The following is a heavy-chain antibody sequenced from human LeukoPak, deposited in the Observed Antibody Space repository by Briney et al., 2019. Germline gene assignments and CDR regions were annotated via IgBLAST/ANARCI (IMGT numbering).Heavy chain of an antibody. J-gene: IGHJ4*02. CDR2: ISSSGSTI. D-gene: IGHD5-24*01. V-gene: IGHV3-11*04. Sequence: GGSLTLSCAASGFTFSDYYMSWIRQAPGKGLEWVSYISSSGSTIYYADSVKGRFTISRDNAKNSLYLQMNSLRAEDTAVYYCAKDHSPGYNPYFDYWGQGTLVTVSS. CDR1: GFTFSDYY. CDR3: AKDHSPGYNPYFDY.